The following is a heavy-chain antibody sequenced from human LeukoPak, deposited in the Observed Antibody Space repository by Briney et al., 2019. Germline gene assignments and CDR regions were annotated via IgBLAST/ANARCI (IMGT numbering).Heavy chain of an antibody. CDR1: GGSISSYY. Sequence: PSETLSLTCTVSGGSISSYYWSWIRQPPGKGLEWIGYIYYSGSTNYNPSLKSRVTISVDTSKNQFSLKLSSVTAADTAVYYCARALVRGVIRPNGMDVWGQGTTVTVSS. CDR2: IYYSGST. V-gene: IGHV4-59*01. CDR3: ARALVRGVIRPNGMDV. J-gene: IGHJ6*02. D-gene: IGHD3-10*01.